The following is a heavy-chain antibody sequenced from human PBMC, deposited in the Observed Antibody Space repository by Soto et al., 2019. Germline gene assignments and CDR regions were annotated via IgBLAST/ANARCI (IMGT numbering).Heavy chain of an antibody. V-gene: IGHV3-48*01. CDR3: AIAYYYDSSGYLNWFYP. Sequence: GGSLRLSCAASGFTFSSYSMNWVRQAPGKGLEWVSYISSSSSTIYYADSVKGRFTISRDNAKNSLYLQMNSLRAEDTAVYYCAIAYYYDSSGYLNWFYPWGQGTLVTVSS. D-gene: IGHD3-22*01. CDR1: GFTFSSYS. CDR2: ISSSSSTI. J-gene: IGHJ5*02.